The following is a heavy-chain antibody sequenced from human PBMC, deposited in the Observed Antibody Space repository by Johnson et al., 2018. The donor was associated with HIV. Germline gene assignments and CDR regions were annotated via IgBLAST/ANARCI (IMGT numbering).Heavy chain of an antibody. J-gene: IGHJ3*02. V-gene: IGHV3-30-3*01. Sequence: QVQLVESGGGVVQPGRSLKVSCAASGFSFRSYWMSWVRQAPGKGLEWVAVISYDGSNKYYADSVKGRFTISRDNSKNTLYLQMNSLRAEETDVYYCARSVGYCSGGSCSPDAFDMWGQGTMVTVSS. CDR1: GFSFRSYW. CDR3: ARSVGYCSGGSCSPDAFDM. CDR2: ISYDGSNK. D-gene: IGHD2-15*01.